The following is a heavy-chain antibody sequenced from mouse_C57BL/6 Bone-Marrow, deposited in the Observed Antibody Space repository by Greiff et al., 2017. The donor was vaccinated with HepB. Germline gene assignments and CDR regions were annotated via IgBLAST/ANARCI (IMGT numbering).Heavy chain of an antibody. CDR2: IGPGSGST. CDR1: GYTFTSYW. J-gene: IGHJ2*01. D-gene: IGHD1-1*01. CDR3: ARKKAVVATGPIDM. Sequence: VQLQQPGAELVMPGASVKLSCKASGYTFTSYWMHWVKQRPGQGLEWIGKIGPGSGSTYYNEKFKGKATLTADKSSSTAYMQLSSLTTEDSAVYFCARKKAVVATGPIDMWGQGTTLTVSS. V-gene: IGHV1-77*01.